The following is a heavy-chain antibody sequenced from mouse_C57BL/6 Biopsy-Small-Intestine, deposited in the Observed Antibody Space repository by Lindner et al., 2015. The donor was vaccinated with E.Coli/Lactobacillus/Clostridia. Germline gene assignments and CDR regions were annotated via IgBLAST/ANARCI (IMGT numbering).Heavy chain of an antibody. CDR2: MDPSGGTT. CDR1: GYTLTTYY. Sequence: SVKVSCKASGYTLTTYYMHWVRQVPGHGLEWLGIMDPSGGTTVYAPKLQGRLTMTKDTSTNTVYMELSSLRSEDTAVYFCARGQRHTKVTNSGNFEYWGQGTLVTVSS. CDR3: ARGQRHTKVTNSGNFEY. V-gene: IGHV1-64*01. D-gene: IGHD2-5*01. J-gene: IGHJ4*01.